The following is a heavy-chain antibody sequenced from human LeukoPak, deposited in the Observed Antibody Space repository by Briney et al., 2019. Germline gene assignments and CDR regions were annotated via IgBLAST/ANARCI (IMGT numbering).Heavy chain of an antibody. CDR3: ARDWPLCSGGICYRLGPYYYYYGMDV. D-gene: IGHD2-15*01. CDR2: ISAYNGNT. CDR1: GYTFTSYG. Sequence: ASVKVSCKASGYTFTSYGISWVRQAPGQGLEWMGWISAYNGNTNYAQKLQGRVTMTTDTSTSTAYMELRSLRSDDTAVYYCARDWPLCSGGICYRLGPYYYYYGMDVWGQGTTVTVSS. V-gene: IGHV1-18*01. J-gene: IGHJ6*02.